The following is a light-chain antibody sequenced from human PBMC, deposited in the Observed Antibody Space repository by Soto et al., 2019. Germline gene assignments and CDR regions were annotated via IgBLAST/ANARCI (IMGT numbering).Light chain of an antibody. V-gene: IGKV3-20*01. CDR2: GAS. Sequence: EIVLTQPPGTLSLSPGEIATLSCRARQSVSSSYLAGYQQKPVQAPRLLIYGASSRATGIPDRFSGSGSGTDFTLTISRLEPEDFAVYYWQQYGSSPPFTFGGGTKVDI. CDR3: QQYGSSPPFT. J-gene: IGKJ4*01. CDR1: QSVSSSY.